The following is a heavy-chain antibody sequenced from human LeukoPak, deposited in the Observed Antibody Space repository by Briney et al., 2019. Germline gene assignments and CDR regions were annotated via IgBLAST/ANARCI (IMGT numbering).Heavy chain of an antibody. D-gene: IGHD6-6*01. V-gene: IGHV4-34*01. J-gene: IGHJ4*02. CDR2: INHSGST. Sequence: SETLSLTCAVYGGSFSGYYWSWIRQPPGKGLEWIGEINHSGSTNYNPSLKSRVTISVDTSKNQFSLKLSSVTAADTAVYYCARGPGAARLGYWGQGTPVTVSS. CDR3: ARGPGAARLGY. CDR1: GGSFSGYY.